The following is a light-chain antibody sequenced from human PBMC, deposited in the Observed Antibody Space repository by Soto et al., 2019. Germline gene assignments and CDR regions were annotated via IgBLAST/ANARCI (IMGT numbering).Light chain of an antibody. V-gene: IGKV3-20*01. CDR2: GTS. CDR1: QSFSSNY. CDR3: KQYGSSRT. Sequence: VLMQAPGALSLSQGERVTLSCRASQSFSSNYLAWYQQKPGQAPRLLIYGTSSRATGIPDRFSGSGSGTDFTLTISRLEPEDFAVSYCKQYGSSRTFGQGTKLDI. J-gene: IGKJ1*01.